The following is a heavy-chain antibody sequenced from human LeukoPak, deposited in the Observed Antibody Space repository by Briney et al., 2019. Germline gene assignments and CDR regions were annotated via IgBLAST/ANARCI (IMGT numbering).Heavy chain of an antibody. V-gene: IGHV3-9*01. J-gene: IGHJ4*02. CDR1: GFTFDDYA. CDR2: ISWNSGSI. Sequence: GGSLRLSCAASGFTFDDYAMLWVRQGPGKGLEWVSGISWNSGSIGYADSVKGRFTISRDNAKNSLYLQMNSLRAEDTAFYYCAKDISLGFRWSTFDFWGQGTLVTVSS. CDR3: AKDISLGFRWSTFDF. D-gene: IGHD6-13*01.